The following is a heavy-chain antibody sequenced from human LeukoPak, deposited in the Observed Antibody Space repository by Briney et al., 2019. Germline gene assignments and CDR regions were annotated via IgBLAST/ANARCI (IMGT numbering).Heavy chain of an antibody. Sequence: SETLSLTCTVSGASISNSYWSWIRQPPGKGLEWIGYIYYTGSTNYNPSLKSRVTISVDTSKNQFSLKLSSMTAADTAVYFCARHSGSPFYFDYWGQGTLVTVSS. CDR3: ARHSGSPFYFDY. D-gene: IGHD1-26*01. J-gene: IGHJ4*02. CDR1: GASISNSY. V-gene: IGHV4-59*08. CDR2: IYYTGST.